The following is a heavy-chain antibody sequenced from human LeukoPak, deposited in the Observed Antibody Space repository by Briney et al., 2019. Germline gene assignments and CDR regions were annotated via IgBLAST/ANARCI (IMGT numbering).Heavy chain of an antibody. CDR2: ISGSGGST. CDR1: GFTFSSYG. V-gene: IGHV3-23*01. D-gene: IGHD1-26*01. CDR3: AKHSGSYLGDFDY. J-gene: IGHJ4*02. Sequence: TGGSLRLSCAASGFTFSSYGMSWVRQAPGKGLEWVSAISGSGGSTYYADSVKGRFTISRDNSKNTLYLQMNSLRAEDTAVYYCAKHSGSYLGDFDYWGQGTLVTVSS.